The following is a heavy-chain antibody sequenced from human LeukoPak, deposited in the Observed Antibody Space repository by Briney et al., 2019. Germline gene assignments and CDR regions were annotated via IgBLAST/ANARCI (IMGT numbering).Heavy chain of an antibody. CDR3: ARAEVLLSYGHNKHCSDV. CDR2: INGGLENT. Sequence: GASVKVSCKASGYTFTNYAIHWVRQAPGQRLEWMGQINGGLENTKYSQRFQGRVTITRDISATTAYMELSSLRSEDTAVYYCARAEVLLSYGHNKHCSDVWGQGTTVTVSS. CDR1: GYTFTNYA. J-gene: IGHJ6*02. V-gene: IGHV1-3*01. D-gene: IGHD3-10*01.